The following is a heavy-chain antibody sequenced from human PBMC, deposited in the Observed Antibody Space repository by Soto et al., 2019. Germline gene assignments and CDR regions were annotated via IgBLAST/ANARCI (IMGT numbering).Heavy chain of an antibody. D-gene: IGHD2-21*02. CDR2: IYYSGST. V-gene: IGHV4-59*01. CDR3: ARASRGDFCELDY. J-gene: IGHJ4*02. Sequence: SETLSLTCTVSGGSISSYYWSWIRQPPGKGLEWIGYIYYSGSTDYNPSLKSRVTISVDTSKNQFSLKLSSVTAADTAVYYCARASRGDFCELDYWGQGTLVTVSS. CDR1: GGSISSYY.